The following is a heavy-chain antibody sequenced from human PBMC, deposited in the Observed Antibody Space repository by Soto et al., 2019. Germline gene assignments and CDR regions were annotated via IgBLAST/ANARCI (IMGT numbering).Heavy chain of an antibody. D-gene: IGHD3-3*01. CDR3: TTEGPDFWSGYYTGDAVYLDY. CDR1: GFTFSNAW. V-gene: IGHV3-15*07. Sequence: LRLSCAASGFTFSNAWMNWVRQAPGKGLEWVGRIKSKTDGGTTDYAAPVKGRFTISRDDSKNTLYLQMNSLKTEDTAVYYCTTEGPDFWSGYYTGDAVYLDYWGQGTLVTVSS. J-gene: IGHJ4*02. CDR2: IKSKTDGGTT.